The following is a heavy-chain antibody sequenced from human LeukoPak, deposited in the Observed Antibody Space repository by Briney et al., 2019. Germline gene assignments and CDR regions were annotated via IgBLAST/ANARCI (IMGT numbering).Heavy chain of an antibody. CDR2: IYYSGST. D-gene: IGHD3-22*01. V-gene: IGHV4-31*03. CDR1: GGSISSGGYY. Sequence: PSETLSLTCTVSGGSISSGGYYWSWIRQHPGKGLEWIGYIYYSGSTYYNPSLKSRVTISVDTSKNQFSLKLSSVTAADTAVYYCARDGRTYYYDSSGYYPFDYWGQGTLVTVSS. CDR3: ARDGRTYYYDSSGYYPFDY. J-gene: IGHJ4*02.